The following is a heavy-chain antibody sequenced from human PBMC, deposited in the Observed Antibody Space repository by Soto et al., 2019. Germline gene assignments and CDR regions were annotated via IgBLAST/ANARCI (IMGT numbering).Heavy chain of an antibody. Sequence: ASVKVSCKASGDTFTDYYIHWVRQAPGQGLEWMGTVNPSGGHTTYAQHFLGRVTMTRDTSTSTLYMELTSLTSDDTAIYYCARGGHVVVVTAALDYWGQGTMVTVSS. CDR2: VNPSGGHT. CDR1: GDTFTDYY. CDR3: ARGGHVVVVTAALDY. V-gene: IGHV1-46*01. J-gene: IGHJ4*03. D-gene: IGHD2-21*02.